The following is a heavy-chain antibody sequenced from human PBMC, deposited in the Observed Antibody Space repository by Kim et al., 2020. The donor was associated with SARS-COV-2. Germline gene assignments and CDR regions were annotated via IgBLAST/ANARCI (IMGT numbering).Heavy chain of an antibody. J-gene: IGHJ5*02. D-gene: IGHD5-12*01. CDR2: IYYSGST. Sequence: SETLSLTCTVSGGSISSSSYYWGWIRQPPGKGLEWIGSIYYSGSTYYNPSLKSRVTISVDRSKNHFSLKLSSVTAADTAVYYCARRGYSAYEGWFDPWGQGTLVTVSS. CDR3: ARRGYSAYEGWFDP. V-gene: IGHV4-39*02. CDR1: GGSISSSSYY.